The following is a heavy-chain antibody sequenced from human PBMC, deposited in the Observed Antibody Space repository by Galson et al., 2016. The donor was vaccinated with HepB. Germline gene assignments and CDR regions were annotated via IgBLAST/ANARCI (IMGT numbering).Heavy chain of an antibody. D-gene: IGHD5-24*01. J-gene: IGHJ4*02. CDR1: GYTSTTNG. Sequence: SVKVSCKASGYTSTTNGISWVRQAPGQGLEWVAWISAHNGDPNSAQKFQGRVTLTTDTATRTAYMELRSLTADDTAGYYCARDRDRILDYWGQGTLVTGSS. CDR2: ISAHNGDP. V-gene: IGHV1-18*04. CDR3: ARDRDRILDY.